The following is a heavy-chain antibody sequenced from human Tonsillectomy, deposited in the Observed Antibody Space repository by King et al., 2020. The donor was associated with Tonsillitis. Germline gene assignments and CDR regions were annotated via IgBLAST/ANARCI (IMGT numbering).Heavy chain of an antibody. D-gene: IGHD3-10*01. CDR3: ARVSITMVRGVMHDY. V-gene: IGHV4-30-4*01. CDR1: GGSISSDNYY. Sequence: QLQESGPGLVKPSQTLSLTCTVSGGSISSDNYYWSWIRQPPGKGLEWIGYIYYTGSTYYNPSLKSRVTISVDTSKNQFSLKLSSVTAADTAVYYCARVSITMVRGVMHDYWGQGTLVTVSS. CDR2: IYYTGST. J-gene: IGHJ4*02.